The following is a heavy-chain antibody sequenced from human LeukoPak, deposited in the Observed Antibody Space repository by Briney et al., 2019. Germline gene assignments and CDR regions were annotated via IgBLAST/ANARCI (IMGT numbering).Heavy chain of an antibody. CDR3: AKDMPDTAMVVGWFDP. CDR2: ITGSGTTT. J-gene: IGHJ5*02. V-gene: IGHV3-23*01. D-gene: IGHD5-18*01. Sequence: PGGSLRLSCAASGFTFSHYAISWVRQAPGKGLDWVSGITGSGTTTYYADSVKGRFTISRDNAKNTLYLQMNSLRVEDTAVYYCAKDMPDTAMVVGWFDPWGQGTLVTVSS. CDR1: GFTFSHYA.